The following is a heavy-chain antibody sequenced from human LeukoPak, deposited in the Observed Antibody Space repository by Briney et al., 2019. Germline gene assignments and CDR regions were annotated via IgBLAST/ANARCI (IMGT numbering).Heavy chain of an antibody. CDR1: GFTFSSYS. CDR3: ARDKEAAVDFWSGYYPL. D-gene: IGHD3-3*01. CDR2: ISSSSSYI. V-gene: IGHV3-21*01. J-gene: IGHJ4*02. Sequence: PGGSLRLSCAASGFTFSSYSMNWVRQAPGKGLEWVSSISSSSSYIYYADSVKGRFTISRDNAMNSLYLQMNSLRAEDTAVYYCARDKEAAVDFWSGYYPLWGQGTLVIVSS.